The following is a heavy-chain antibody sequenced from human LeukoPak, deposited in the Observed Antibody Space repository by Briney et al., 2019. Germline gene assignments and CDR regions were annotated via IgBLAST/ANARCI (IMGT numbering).Heavy chain of an antibody. CDR3: ARDSCITVTTISPFDY. CDR1: GFTFSSYE. J-gene: IGHJ4*02. CDR2: ISSSGSTI. V-gene: IGHV3-48*03. Sequence: GSLRLSCAASGFTFSSYEVNWVRQAPGKGLQWVSYISSSGSTIYYADSVKGRFTISRDNAKNSLYLQMNSLRAEDTAVYYCARDSCITVTTISPFDYWGQETLVTVSS. D-gene: IGHD4-17*01.